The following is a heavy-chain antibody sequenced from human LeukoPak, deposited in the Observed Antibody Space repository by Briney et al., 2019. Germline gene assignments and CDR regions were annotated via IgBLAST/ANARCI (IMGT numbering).Heavy chain of an antibody. CDR3: AARLDY. CDR1: GGSISSHY. V-gene: IGHV4-59*11. J-gene: IGHJ4*02. Sequence: SETLSLTCTVSGGSISSHYWSWIRQPPGKGLEWIGYIYYSGSTNYNPSLKSRVTISVDTSKNQFSLELSSVTAADTAVYYCAARLDYWGQGTLVTVSS. CDR2: IYYSGST.